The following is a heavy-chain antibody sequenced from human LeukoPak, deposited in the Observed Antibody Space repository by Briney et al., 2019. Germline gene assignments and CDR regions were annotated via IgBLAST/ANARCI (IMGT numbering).Heavy chain of an antibody. CDR1: GVSISIYY. CDR3: VRDRELNY. Sequence: AETLSLTCTVSGVSISIYYWSWIRQPPGKGLEWIGYIYNSGSTSYDPSLKSRATISADTSKNQFSLKLSFVTAADTAVYYCVRDRELNYWGQGTLVTVSS. CDR2: IYNSGST. J-gene: IGHJ4*02. V-gene: IGHV4-59*01. D-gene: IGHD1-7*01.